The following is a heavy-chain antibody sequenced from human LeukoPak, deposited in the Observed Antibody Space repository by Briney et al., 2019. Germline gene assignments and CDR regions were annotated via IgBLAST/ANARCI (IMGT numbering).Heavy chain of an antibody. Sequence: SETLSLTCTVSGDSISSDAYYWNWIRQPAGKGLEWIGRIYNTGETDYCPSLKSRVTISLDSSENQFSLKLSSVTAADTAVYYCARGTAMVPHGYWGQGTLVTVSS. CDR1: GDSISSDAYY. CDR2: IYNTGET. D-gene: IGHD5-18*01. V-gene: IGHV4-61*10. J-gene: IGHJ4*02. CDR3: ARGTAMVPHGY.